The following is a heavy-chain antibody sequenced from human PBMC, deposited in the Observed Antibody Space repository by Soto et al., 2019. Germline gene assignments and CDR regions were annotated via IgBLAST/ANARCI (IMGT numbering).Heavy chain of an antibody. J-gene: IGHJ4*02. D-gene: IGHD4-17*01. Sequence: GGSLRLSCAASGFTFSSYAMHWVRQAPGKGLEWVAVISYDGSNKYYADSVKGRFTISRDNSKNTLYLQMNSLRAEDTAVYYCARALYYGDYYSFDYWGQGTLVTVSS. CDR1: GFTFSSYA. CDR3: ARALYYGDYYSFDY. V-gene: IGHV3-30-3*01. CDR2: ISYDGSNK.